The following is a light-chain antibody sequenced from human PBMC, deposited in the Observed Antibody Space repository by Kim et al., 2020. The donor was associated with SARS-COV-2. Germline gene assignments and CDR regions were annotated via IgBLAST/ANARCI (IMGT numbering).Light chain of an antibody. V-gene: IGKV3-11*01. CDR2: DAS. CDR3: QQRSNWPLT. Sequence: LSPGERATRSCRASQSVSNYLAWYQQKRGQAPRLLIDDASNRATGIPARFSGSGSGTDFTLTISSLEPEDFAFYYCQQRSNWPLTFGGGTKVDIK. J-gene: IGKJ4*01. CDR1: QSVSNY.